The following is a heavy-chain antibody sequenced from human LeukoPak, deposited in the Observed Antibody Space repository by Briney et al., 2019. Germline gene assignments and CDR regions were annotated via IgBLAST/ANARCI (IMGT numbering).Heavy chain of an antibody. D-gene: IGHD3-9*01. Sequence: GGTLRLSRAASGFSFSTYSMNGARHARGKGLEWGSSISSSGTYISYADSMKSRFTLSRDNPKNSLYLQMNSLSPEHTAVYYCARATSDNILTGYYSPWGQGTLVTVSS. J-gene: IGHJ5*02. CDR2: ISSSGTYI. V-gene: IGHV3-21*01. CDR3: ARATSDNILTGYYSP. CDR1: GFSFSTYS.